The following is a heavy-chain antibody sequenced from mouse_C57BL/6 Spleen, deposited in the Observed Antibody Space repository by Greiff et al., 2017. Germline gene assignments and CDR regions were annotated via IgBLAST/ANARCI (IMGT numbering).Heavy chain of an antibody. J-gene: IGHJ4*01. CDR1: GYTFTSYW. Sequence: QVHVKQPGAELVKPGASVKLSCKASGYTFTSYWMHWVKQRPGQGLEWIGMIHPNSGSTNYNEKFKSKATLTVDKSSSRAYMQISSLTSEDSAVYYCARNWGGTEAYYAMDYWGQGTSVTVSS. CDR2: IHPNSGST. CDR3: ARNWGGTEAYYAMDY. V-gene: IGHV1-64*01. D-gene: IGHD4-1*01.